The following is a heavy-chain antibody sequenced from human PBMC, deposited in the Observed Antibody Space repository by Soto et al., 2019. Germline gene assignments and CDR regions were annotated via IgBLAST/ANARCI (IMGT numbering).Heavy chain of an antibody. D-gene: IGHD4-17*01. CDR3: ARSDGDYGAYYYYMDV. CDR1: GGAISSSSYY. Sequence: SETLSLTCTVSGGAISSSSYYWGWIRQPPGKGLEWIGEINHSGSTYYNPSLKSRVTISVDTSKNQFSLKLSSVTAADTAVYYCARSDGDYGAYYYYMDVWGKGTTVTVS. J-gene: IGHJ6*03. CDR2: INHSGST. V-gene: IGHV4-39*07.